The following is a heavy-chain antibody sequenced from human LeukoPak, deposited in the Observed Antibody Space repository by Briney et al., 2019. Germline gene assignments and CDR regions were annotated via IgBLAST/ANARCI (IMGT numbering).Heavy chain of an antibody. J-gene: IGHJ4*02. Sequence: PSETLSLTCSVSGYSLISGYYWGWIRQPPGKGLERIGSMYFSGSAYDNPSLQSRVTISVDTSKNQFSLRLKSVTAADTALYYCARSDYSSAWSFDYWGQGTLVTVSS. V-gene: IGHV4-38-2*02. CDR1: GYSLISGYY. CDR2: MYFSGSA. D-gene: IGHD6-19*01. CDR3: ARSDYSSAWSFDY.